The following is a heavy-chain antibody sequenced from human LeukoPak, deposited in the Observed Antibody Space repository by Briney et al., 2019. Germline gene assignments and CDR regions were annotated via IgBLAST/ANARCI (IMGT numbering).Heavy chain of an antibody. J-gene: IGHJ4*02. Sequence: GGSLRLSCAASGFTFSDYYMIWIRQAPGKGLEWVSYISSSSSRTNYADSVKGRFTISRDNAKNSLYLQVYSLRAEDTAVYYCAKERRTGSGAALDYWGPGTLVTVSS. V-gene: IGHV3-11*06. CDR1: GFTFSDYY. CDR3: AKERRTGSGAALDY. D-gene: IGHD6-19*01. CDR2: ISSSSSRT.